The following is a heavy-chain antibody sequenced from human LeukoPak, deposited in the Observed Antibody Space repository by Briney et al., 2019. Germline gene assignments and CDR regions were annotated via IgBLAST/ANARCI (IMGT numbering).Heavy chain of an antibody. J-gene: IGHJ4*02. CDR1: GFTFSSYA. Sequence: GGSLRLSCAASGFTFSSYAMHWVRQAPGKGLEWVAVISYDGSNKYYADSVKGRFTISRDNSKNTLYLQMDSLRAEDTAVYYCARDAVVVVAATPFYWGQGTLVTVSS. CDR2: ISYDGSNK. CDR3: ARDAVVVVAATPFY. V-gene: IGHV3-30-3*01. D-gene: IGHD2-15*01.